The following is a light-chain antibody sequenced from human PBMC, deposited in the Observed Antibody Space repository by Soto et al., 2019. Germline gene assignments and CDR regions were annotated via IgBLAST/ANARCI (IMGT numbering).Light chain of an antibody. V-gene: IGKV1-39*01. CDR2: TAS. CDR3: QQSYSNRT. CDR1: QSISRY. J-gene: IGKJ2*01. Sequence: DLQMTQSPSSLSASVGDRVTITCRASQSISRYLNWYQQKPGKAPKLLIYTASSLQSGVPSRFSGSGSGTDFTLTISSLQPEDFATYYCQQSYSNRTFGQGTKLEI.